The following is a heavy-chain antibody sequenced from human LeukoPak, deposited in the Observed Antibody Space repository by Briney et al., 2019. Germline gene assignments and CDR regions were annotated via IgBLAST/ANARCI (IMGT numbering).Heavy chain of an antibody. D-gene: IGHD1-26*01. CDR3: ARGYVSGSYYYFDY. Sequence: PSETLSLTCTVSGGSISSYYWSWIRQPAGKGLEWIGRIYTSGSTNYNPSLKSRVTMSVDTSKNQFSLKLSSVTAADTAVYYCARGYVSGSYYYFDYWGQGTLVTVSS. J-gene: IGHJ4*02. V-gene: IGHV4-4*07. CDR2: IYTSGST. CDR1: GGSISSYY.